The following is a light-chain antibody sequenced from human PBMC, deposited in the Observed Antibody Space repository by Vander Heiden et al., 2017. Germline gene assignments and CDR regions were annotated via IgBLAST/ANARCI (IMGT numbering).Light chain of an antibody. CDR1: SGSVSTSYY. Sequence: QTVVTREPSFSVSTGSTIALTCGLSSGSVSTSYYPSWYQQTPGQAPRTLIYSTNTRSSGVPDRFSGSILGNKAALTSTGAQADDESDYYCVLYMGSGIWVFGGGTKLTVL. CDR3: VLYMGSGIWV. CDR2: STN. J-gene: IGLJ2*01. V-gene: IGLV8-61*01.